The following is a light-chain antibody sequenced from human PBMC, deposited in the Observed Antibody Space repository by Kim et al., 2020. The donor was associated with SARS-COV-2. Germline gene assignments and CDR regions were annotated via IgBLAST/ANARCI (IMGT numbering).Light chain of an antibody. CDR2: GGG. V-gene: IGKV3-15*01. J-gene: IGKJ1*01. Sequence: EWLGERDAVSGKTREGGSSTLACDQHKRGQGTRRISDGGGTRATGIPARCRGSGAGTEVTFTISSLQSEDIAVYYCKQYNNWPRTFGQGTKVDIK. CDR1: EGGSST. CDR3: KQYNNWPRT.